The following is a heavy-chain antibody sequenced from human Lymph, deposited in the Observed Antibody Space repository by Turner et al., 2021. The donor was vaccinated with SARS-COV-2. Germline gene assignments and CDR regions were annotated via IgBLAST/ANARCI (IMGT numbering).Heavy chain of an antibody. CDR2: ISGSGGST. CDR1: GFTFNNCA. V-gene: IGHV3-23*01. CDR3: ANLYPTVSWEFPYGMDV. Sequence: EVQLLASGGGLVQPGGSLRLSCAASGFTFNNCAMSWVRQAPGKGLEWVSTISGSGGSTYYADSVKGRFIISRDNSKNTLYLQMNSLRAEDTAVYYCANLYPTVSWEFPYGMDVWGQGTTVTVSS. D-gene: IGHD3-16*01. J-gene: IGHJ6*02.